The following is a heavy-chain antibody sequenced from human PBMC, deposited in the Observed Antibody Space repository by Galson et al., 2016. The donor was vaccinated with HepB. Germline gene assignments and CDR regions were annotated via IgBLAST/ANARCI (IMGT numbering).Heavy chain of an antibody. V-gene: IGHV3-7*03. J-gene: IGHJ4*02. D-gene: IGHD3-10*01. CDR2: IKQDGSEK. CDR3: ARHHGSGSYWDYFDY. CDR1: EFTFSNYA. Sequence: SLRLSCAASEFTFSNYAMSWVRQAPGEGLEWVANIKQDGSEKYYVDSVKGRFTISRDNAKNSLYLQVNSLRAEDTAVYYCARHHGSGSYWDYFDYWGQGTLVTVSS.